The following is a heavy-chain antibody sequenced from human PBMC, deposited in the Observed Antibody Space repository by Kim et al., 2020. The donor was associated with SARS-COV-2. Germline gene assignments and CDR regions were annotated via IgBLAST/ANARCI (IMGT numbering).Heavy chain of an antibody. D-gene: IGHD3-9*01. J-gene: IGHJ6*02. CDR3: AKDCQPPILRYFEGYGMDV. CDR2: ISGDGGST. Sequence: GGSLRLSCAASGFTFDDYAMHWVRQAPGKGLEWVSLISGDGGSTYYADSVKGRFTISRDNSKNSLYLQMNSLRTEDTALYYCAKDCQPPILRYFEGYGMDVWGQGTTVTVSS. V-gene: IGHV3-43*02. CDR1: GFTFDDYA.